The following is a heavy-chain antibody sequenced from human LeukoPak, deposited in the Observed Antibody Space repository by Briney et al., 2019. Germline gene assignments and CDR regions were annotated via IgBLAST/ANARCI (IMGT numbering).Heavy chain of an antibody. J-gene: IGHJ3*02. CDR1: GFTFSSYW. V-gene: IGHV3-74*03. CDR3: ARDRSIEDAFDI. Sequence: PGGSLRLSCAASGFTFSSYWMHWVRQAPGKGLVWVSRINSDGSSTTYADSVKGRFAISRDNAKNTLFLQMNSLSPEDTAVYYCARDRSIEDAFDIWGQGTMVIVSS. CDR2: INSDGSST. D-gene: IGHD3-3*02.